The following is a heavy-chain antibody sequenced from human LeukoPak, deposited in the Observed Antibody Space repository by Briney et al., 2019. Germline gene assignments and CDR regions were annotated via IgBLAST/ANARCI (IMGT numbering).Heavy chain of an antibody. V-gene: IGHV3-13*01. CDR2: IGTAGDT. Sequence: GGSLRLSCAASGFTFSSYDMHWVRQATGKGLEWVSAIGTAGDTYYPGSVKGRFTISRENAKNSLYLQMNSLRAGDTAVYYCARVYSSSWYASLGQYYYYGTDVWGQGTTVTVSS. CDR3: ARVYSSSWYASLGQYYYYGTDV. CDR1: GFTFSSYD. J-gene: IGHJ6*02. D-gene: IGHD6-13*01.